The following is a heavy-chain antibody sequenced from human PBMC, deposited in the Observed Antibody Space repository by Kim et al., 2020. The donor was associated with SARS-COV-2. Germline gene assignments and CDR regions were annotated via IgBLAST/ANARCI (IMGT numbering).Heavy chain of an antibody. J-gene: IGHJ4*02. Sequence: TSYAQKFQGRVTMTRDTSTSTVYMELSSLRSEDTAVYYCARSGSYKDFDYWGQGTLVTVSS. CDR2: T. D-gene: IGHD1-26*01. CDR3: ARSGSYKDFDY. V-gene: IGHV1-46*01.